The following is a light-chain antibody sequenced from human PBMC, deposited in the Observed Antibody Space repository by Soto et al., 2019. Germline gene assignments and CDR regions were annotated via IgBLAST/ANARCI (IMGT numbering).Light chain of an antibody. CDR2: DIS. Sequence: EFVLTQSPATLSLSPGEIAILSCSASQSVAGSLAWYQQKPGQAPRLLIYDISTRAAAIPARFSGSGSGKDFTLTVSSLEPEDFALYYCKQRSNRITFGQGTRLEIK. CDR3: KQRSNRIT. CDR1: QSVAGS. J-gene: IGKJ5*01. V-gene: IGKV3-11*01.